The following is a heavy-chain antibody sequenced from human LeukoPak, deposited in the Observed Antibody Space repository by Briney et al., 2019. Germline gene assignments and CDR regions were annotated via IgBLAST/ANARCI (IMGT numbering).Heavy chain of an antibody. CDR3: ARGQVNDYAFNY. CDR1: GYTFTSSD. CDR2: MNPNSGNT. D-gene: IGHD4-17*01. Sequence: ASVKVSCKASGYTFTSSDINWVRQATGQGLEWMGWMNPNSGNTGYAQKFQGGVTMTRNTSISTAYMELSSLRSEDTAVYYCARGQVNDYAFNYWGQGTLVTVSS. V-gene: IGHV1-8*01. J-gene: IGHJ4*02.